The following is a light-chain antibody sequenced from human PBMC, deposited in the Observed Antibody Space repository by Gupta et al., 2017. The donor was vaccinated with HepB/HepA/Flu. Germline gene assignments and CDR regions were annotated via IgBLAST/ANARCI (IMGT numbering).Light chain of an antibody. J-gene: IGKJ4*01. V-gene: IGKV2-28*01. Sequence: DIVMTQSPVSLPVTPGEPASISCRSSQSLLHSNGYNYLDWFLQKPGQSPQLLIYLGSNRASGVPDRFSGSGSGTDFTLKISRVEAEDVGVYYCRQDLQTPNTFGGGTKVEIK. CDR2: LGS. CDR1: QSLLHSNGYNY. CDR3: RQDLQTPNT.